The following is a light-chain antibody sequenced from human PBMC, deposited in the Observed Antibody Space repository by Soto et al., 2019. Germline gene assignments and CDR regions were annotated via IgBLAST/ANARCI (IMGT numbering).Light chain of an antibody. Sequence: DIQMTQSPSTLSASVGDRVTITCRASQNIDPWLAWHQQKPGKAPKVLIYKTSTLENGFPSRFSGSESGREYTLTXSSLQPDDFATYYCQQYYNLETFGQGTKVEV. CDR2: KTS. CDR1: QNIDPW. V-gene: IGKV1-5*03. CDR3: QQYYNLET. J-gene: IGKJ1*01.